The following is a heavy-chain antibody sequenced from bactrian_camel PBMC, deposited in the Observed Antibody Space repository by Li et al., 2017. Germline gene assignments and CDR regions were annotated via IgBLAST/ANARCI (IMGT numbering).Heavy chain of an antibody. V-gene: IGHV3S63*01. D-gene: IGHD6*01. J-gene: IGHJ4*01. CDR3: AAYGGAYDLNY. Sequence: HVQLVESGGGSVQAGGSLRLSCVYTYNSPCIGWFRQVPGKAGEGVACISENDNINYADSVKGRFTISKDNAKNTWYLQMNSLKSEDTALYYCAAYGGAYDLNYWGQGTQVTVS. CDR2: ISENDNI. CDR1: YTYNSPC.